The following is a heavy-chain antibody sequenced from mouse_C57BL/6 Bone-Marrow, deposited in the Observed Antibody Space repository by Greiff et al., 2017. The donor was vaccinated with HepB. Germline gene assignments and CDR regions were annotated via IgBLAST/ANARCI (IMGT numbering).Heavy chain of an antibody. CDR1: GYSITSGYY. CDR2: ISYDGSN. Sequence: EVQLQQSGPGLVKPSQSLSLTCSVTGYSITSGYYWNWIRQFPGNKLEWMGYISYDGSNNYNPSLKNRISITRDTSKNQFFLKLNSVTTEDTATYYCAIYYGNTYYYAMDYWGQGTSVTVSS. D-gene: IGHD2-1*01. CDR3: AIYYGNTYYYAMDY. J-gene: IGHJ4*01. V-gene: IGHV3-6*01.